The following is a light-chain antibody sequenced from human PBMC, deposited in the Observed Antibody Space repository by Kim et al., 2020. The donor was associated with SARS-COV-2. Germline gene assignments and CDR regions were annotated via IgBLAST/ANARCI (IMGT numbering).Light chain of an antibody. CDR2: GAS. CDR1: QSITSTY. CDR3: QQYGYSTWT. V-gene: IGKV3-20*01. J-gene: IGKJ1*01. Sequence: EIVLTQSTGTLSLSPGERATLSCRASQSITSTYLVWYQQKPGQAPRLLIHGASSRATGIPDRFSGSGSGTDFTLTISRLEPEDFAVYYCQQYGYSTWTFGQGTKVDIK.